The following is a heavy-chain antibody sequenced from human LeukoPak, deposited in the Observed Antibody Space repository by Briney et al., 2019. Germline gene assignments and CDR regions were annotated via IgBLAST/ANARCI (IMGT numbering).Heavy chain of an antibody. D-gene: IGHD3-3*01. V-gene: IGHV3-23*01. J-gene: IGHJ4*02. CDR3: AKDNYDFTRGAYFDY. CDR2: ISGSGGRT. CDR1: GFTFSSYA. Sequence: PGGSLRLSCAASGFTFSSYAMSWVRQAPGKGLEWVSAISGSGGRTYYANSVKGRFTISRDKSKNTLYLQMNSLRAEDTAVYYCAKDNYDFTRGAYFDYWGQGTLVTVSS.